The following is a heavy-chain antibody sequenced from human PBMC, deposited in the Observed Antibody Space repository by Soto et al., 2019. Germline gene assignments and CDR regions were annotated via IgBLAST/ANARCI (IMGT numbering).Heavy chain of an antibody. CDR2: IYHTGNA. CDR3: ARDYFDSSDYTTNWFDP. J-gene: IGHJ5*02. Sequence: PSETLSLTCTVSGGSISNSRFYWAWIRQPPGEGLEWIGSIYHTGNAYYNPSPKSRVTIFVDTSKNQFSLKLTSVTAADTALYYCARDYFDSSDYTTNWFDPWGQGTLVTVSS. V-gene: IGHV4-39*01. D-gene: IGHD3-22*01. CDR1: GGSISNSRFY.